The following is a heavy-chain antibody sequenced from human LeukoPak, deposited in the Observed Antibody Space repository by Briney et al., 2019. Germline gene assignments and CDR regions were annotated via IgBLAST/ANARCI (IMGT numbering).Heavy chain of an antibody. CDR1: GFTFSSYS. CDR2: INSSSSTI. Sequence: GGSLRLSCAASGFTFSSYSMNWVRQAPGKGLEWASYINSSSSTIYYADSVKGRFTISRDNAKNSLYLQMNSLRAEDTAVYYCARLGYCSSTSCRGPSFDYWGEGALVTVSS. V-gene: IGHV3-48*01. D-gene: IGHD2-2*01. J-gene: IGHJ4*02. CDR3: ARLGYCSSTSCRGPSFDY.